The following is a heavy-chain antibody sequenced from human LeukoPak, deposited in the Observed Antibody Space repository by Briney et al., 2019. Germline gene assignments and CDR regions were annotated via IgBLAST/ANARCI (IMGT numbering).Heavy chain of an antibody. CDR1: GFTVSSNY. D-gene: IGHD4-17*01. J-gene: IGHJ4*02. CDR3: ASDDDYGRTLDY. CDR2: IYSGGTT. Sequence: PGGSLRLSCAASGFTVSSNYMGWVRQAPGKGLEWVSVIYSGGTTYYADSVKGRFAISRDNSKNTLYLQMNSLRAEDTAVYYCASDDDYGRTLDYWGQGTLVTVSS. V-gene: IGHV3-66*01.